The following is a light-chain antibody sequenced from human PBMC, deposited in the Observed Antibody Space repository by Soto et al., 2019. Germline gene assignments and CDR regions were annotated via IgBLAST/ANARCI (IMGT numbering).Light chain of an antibody. V-gene: IGKV1-39*01. CDR2: ATS. J-gene: IGKJ2*01. CDR1: HTASNY. Sequence: DTQMAQSPSSLSASVGDRISITCRASHTASNYVNWYQQKPGKAPTLLISATSTLQSGVPSRFSGSGSGTDFTLTITSLQPEDFAIYYCQQFNNWPHTFGQGTRLEIK. CDR3: QQFNNWPHT.